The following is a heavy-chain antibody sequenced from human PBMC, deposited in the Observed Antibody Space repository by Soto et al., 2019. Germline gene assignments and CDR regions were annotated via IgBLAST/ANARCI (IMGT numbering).Heavy chain of an antibody. Sequence: QITLKESGPTLVKPTQTLTLTCTFSGFSLNTGGVGVVWIRQPPGKALEWLAVIYWDDDKRYSPSLKSRLTNSKDTSKNQVVLTMTNMDPVDAATYYCTHTPFFCDKLDYWGQGALVTVSS. CDR1: GFSLNTGGVG. D-gene: IGHD2-21*01. J-gene: IGHJ4*02. CDR2: IYWDDDK. V-gene: IGHV2-5*02. CDR3: THTPFFCDKLDY.